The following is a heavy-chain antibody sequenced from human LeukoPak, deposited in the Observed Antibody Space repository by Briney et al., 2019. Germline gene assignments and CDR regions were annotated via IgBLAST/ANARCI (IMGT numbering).Heavy chain of an antibody. CDR2: INPSGGST. CDR3: ARVRDYYDSRGYYFEYFDH. Sequence: ASVKVSCKASGYTFTSYYMHWVRQAPGQGLEWMGIINPSGGSTSYAQKFQGRVTMTRDTSTSTVYMELSSLRSEDTAVYYCARVRDYYDSRGYYFEYFDHWGQGTLVTVSS. V-gene: IGHV1-46*01. J-gene: IGHJ1*01. D-gene: IGHD3-22*01. CDR1: GYTFTSYY.